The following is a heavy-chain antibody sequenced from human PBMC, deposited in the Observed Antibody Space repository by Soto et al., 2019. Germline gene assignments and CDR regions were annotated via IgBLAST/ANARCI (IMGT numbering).Heavy chain of an antibody. J-gene: IGHJ4*02. CDR3: ARDTDRSSLDY. D-gene: IGHD6-13*01. Sequence: QVQLVESGGGVVQPGRSLRLSCAASGFTFSSYGMHWVRQAPGKGLEWVAVIWYDGSNKYYADSVKGRFTISRDNSKNTLYLQMNSLRAEDTAVYYCARDTDRSSLDYWGQGTLVTVSS. CDR2: IWYDGSNK. V-gene: IGHV3-33*01. CDR1: GFTFSSYG.